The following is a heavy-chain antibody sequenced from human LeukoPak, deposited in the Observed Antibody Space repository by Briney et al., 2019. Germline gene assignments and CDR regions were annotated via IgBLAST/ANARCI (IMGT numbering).Heavy chain of an antibody. D-gene: IGHD3-9*01. CDR2: IYYSGST. Sequence: PSETLSLTCTVSGGSISSSGYYWGWIRQPPGKGLEWIGSIYYSGSTYYNPSLKSRVTISVDTSKNQFSLKLSSVTAADTAVYCCARISLTGYAPISGYFDYWGQGTLVTVSS. CDR1: GGSISSSGYY. CDR3: ARISLTGYAPISGYFDY. V-gene: IGHV4-39*07. J-gene: IGHJ4*02.